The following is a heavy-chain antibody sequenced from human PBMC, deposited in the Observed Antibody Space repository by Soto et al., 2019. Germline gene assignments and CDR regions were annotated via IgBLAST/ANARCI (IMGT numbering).Heavy chain of an antibody. CDR3: ANPPRY. J-gene: IGHJ4*02. Sequence: GASVKVSCKASGGTFSSYTVSWVRPAPGQGLEWMGRIIPISGIANHAQKFHGRVTITADKSTGTAYMELSSLRSEDTAVYYCANPPRYWGQGTLVTVSS. V-gene: IGHV1-69*02. CDR1: GGTFSSYT. CDR2: IIPISGIA.